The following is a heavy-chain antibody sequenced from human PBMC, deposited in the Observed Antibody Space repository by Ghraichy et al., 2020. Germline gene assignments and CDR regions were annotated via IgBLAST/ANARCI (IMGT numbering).Heavy chain of an antibody. CDR2: IYHSGST. CDR1: GGSISSGGYS. Sequence: SLNISCAVSGGSISSGGYSWSWIRQPPGKGLEWIGYIYHSGSTYYNPSLKSRVTISVDRSKNQFSLKLSSVTAADTAVYYCARVARPRLDSSGYFGSSPYYFDYWGQGTLVTVSS. J-gene: IGHJ4*02. V-gene: IGHV4-30-2*01. CDR3: ARVARPRLDSSGYFGSSPYYFDY. D-gene: IGHD3-22*01.